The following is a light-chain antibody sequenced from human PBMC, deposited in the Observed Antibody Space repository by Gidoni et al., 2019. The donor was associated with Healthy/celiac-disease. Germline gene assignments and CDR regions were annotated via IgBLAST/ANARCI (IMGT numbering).Light chain of an antibody. J-gene: IGLJ2*01. CDR2: EVS. CDR1: SSDVGGYNY. Sequence: QYALTQPPSASGSPGQSVTISCTGTSSDVGGYNYFSWYQQHPGKAPKLMIYEVSKRPSGVPDRFSGCKSGNTASLTVSGLQAEDEADYYCSSYAGSNNLVFGGGTKLTVL. CDR3: SSYAGSNNLV. V-gene: IGLV2-8*01.